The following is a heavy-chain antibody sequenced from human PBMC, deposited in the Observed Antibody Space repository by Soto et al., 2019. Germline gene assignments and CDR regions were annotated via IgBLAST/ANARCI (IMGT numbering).Heavy chain of an antibody. D-gene: IGHD4-17*01. CDR3: ATMGTPVTGLYYFDY. J-gene: IGHJ4*02. Sequence: SETLSLTCTVSGGSISTVNYWWSWIRQSPDMGLEWIGHIYNGGTTHYSASLRSRVSISVDTSKNQFSLDLSSVTAADTAVYYCATMGTPVTGLYYFDYWGQGTLVTVSS. CDR2: IYNGGTT. CDR1: GGSISTVNYW. V-gene: IGHV4-30-4*01.